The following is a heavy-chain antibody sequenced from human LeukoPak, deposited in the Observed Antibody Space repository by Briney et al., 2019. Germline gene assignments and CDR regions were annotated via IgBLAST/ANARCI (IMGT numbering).Heavy chain of an antibody. J-gene: IGHJ4*02. D-gene: IGHD5-12*01. CDR3: ARDYSGYSGYD. CDR2: ISTSGNII. CDR1: GFTFSDYY. Sequence: GGSLRLSCAASGFTFSDYYMTWIRQAPGKGLEWVSYISTSGNIIYYSDSVKGRFTISRDNAKNSLYLQMNSLRAEDTAVYYCARDYSGYSGYDWGQGTLVTVSS. V-gene: IGHV3-11*01.